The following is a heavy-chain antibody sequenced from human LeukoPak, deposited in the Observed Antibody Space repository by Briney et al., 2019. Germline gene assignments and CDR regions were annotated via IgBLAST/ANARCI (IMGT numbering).Heavy chain of an antibody. D-gene: IGHD6-13*01. J-gene: IGHJ4*02. CDR3: SRDRIAVAGYSRGLRY. CDR1: XXXXSSYS. CDR2: ISSSSSYI. Sequence: GGSLRLSCAXXXXXXSSYSMNWVRQAPGKGLEWVSSISSSSSYIYYADSVKGRFTISRDNAKNSLYLQMNTLRAEDTAVYYCSRDRIAVAGYSRGLRYRRQGPLLTVSS. V-gene: IGHV3-21*01.